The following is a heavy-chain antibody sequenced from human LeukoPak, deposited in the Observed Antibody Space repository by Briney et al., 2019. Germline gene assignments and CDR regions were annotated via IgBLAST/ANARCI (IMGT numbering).Heavy chain of an antibody. V-gene: IGHV4-59*08. CDR2: IYYSGST. J-gene: IGHJ4*02. D-gene: IGHD4-17*01. CDR1: GGSISSYY. Sequence: SETLSLTCTVPGGSISSYYWSWIRQPPGKGQEWIGYIYYSGSTNYNPSLKSRVTISVDTSKNQFSLKLSSVTAADTAVYYCARSDYGSDFDYWGQGTLVTVSS. CDR3: ARSDYGSDFDY.